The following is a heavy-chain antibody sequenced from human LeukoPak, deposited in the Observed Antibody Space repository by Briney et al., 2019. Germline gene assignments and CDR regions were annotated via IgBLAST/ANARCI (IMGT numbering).Heavy chain of an antibody. V-gene: IGHV4-61*01. J-gene: IGHJ5*02. CDR2: ISYSGST. Sequence: SETLSLTCTVSGGSVSSGSYYWSWIRQPPGKGLEWIGYISYSGSTNYNPSLKSRITISVDTSKNQFSLKLSSVTAADTAVYYCARGPTGDRLHWFDPWGQGTLVTVSS. CDR1: GGSVSSGSYY. CDR3: ARGPTGDRLHWFDP. D-gene: IGHD7-27*01.